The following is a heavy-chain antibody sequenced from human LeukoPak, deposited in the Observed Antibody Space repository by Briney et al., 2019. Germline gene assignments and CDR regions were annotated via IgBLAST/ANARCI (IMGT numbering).Heavy chain of an antibody. CDR2: IYYSGST. J-gene: IGHJ4*02. V-gene: IGHV4-39*07. D-gene: IGHD3-22*01. Sequence: SETLSLTCTVSGGSISSSSYYWGWIRQPPGKGLEWIGSIYYSGSTYYNPSLKSRVTISVDTSKNQFSLKLSSVTAADTAVYYCARDPRGPTGYDSPSRDTFDYWGQGTLVTVSP. CDR3: ARDPRGPTGYDSPSRDTFDY. CDR1: GGSISSSSYY.